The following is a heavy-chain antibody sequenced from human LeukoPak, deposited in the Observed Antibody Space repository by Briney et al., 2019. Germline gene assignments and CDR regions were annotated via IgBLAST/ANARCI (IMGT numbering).Heavy chain of an antibody. J-gene: IGHJ6*03. V-gene: IGHV1-18*01. CDR2: ISAYNGNT. CDR3: ARDDGSIAAVDGLDYYYYYYMDV. Sequence: ASVKVSCKASGYTFTSYGISWVRQAPGQGLEWMGWISAYNGNTNYAQKLQGRVTMTTDTSTSTAYMELRSLRSEDTAVYYCARDDGSIAAVDGLDYYYYYYMDVWGKGTTVTVSS. D-gene: IGHD6-13*01. CDR1: GYTFTSYG.